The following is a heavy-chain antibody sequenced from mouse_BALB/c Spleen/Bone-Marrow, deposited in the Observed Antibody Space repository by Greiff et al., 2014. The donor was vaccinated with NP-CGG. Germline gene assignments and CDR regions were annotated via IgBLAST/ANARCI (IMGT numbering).Heavy chain of an antibody. Sequence: QVQLKESGPELVRPGVSVKISCKGSGYTFTDYPMHWVKQSHAKSLEWIGVISIYSGNTNYNQNFKGKAKMTVDKSSSTVYMELARLSSEDSAIYHCARGFLGYFDYWGQGTTLTVSS. J-gene: IGHJ2*01. CDR1: GYTFTDYP. V-gene: IGHV1S137*01. CDR3: ARGFLGYFDY. CDR2: ISIYSGNT.